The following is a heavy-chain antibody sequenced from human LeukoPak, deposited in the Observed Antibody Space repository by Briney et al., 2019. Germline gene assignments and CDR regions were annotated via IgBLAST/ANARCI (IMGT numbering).Heavy chain of an antibody. J-gene: IGHJ3*02. CDR2: INPSSGDS. D-gene: IGHD6-13*01. CDR3: ARGAGSGFDI. V-gene: IGHV1-2*02. Sequence: ASVKVSCKASGYTFTGYYMHWVRQAPGQGLEWMGWINPSSGDSHYAQSFQDKVTMTRDTSINTAYMELSRLISDDTAVYYCARGAGSGFDIWGQGTMVIVSS. CDR1: GYTFTGYY.